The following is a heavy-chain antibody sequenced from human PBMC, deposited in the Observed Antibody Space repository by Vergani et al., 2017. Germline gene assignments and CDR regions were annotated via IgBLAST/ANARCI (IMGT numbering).Heavy chain of an antibody. CDR1: GGSITSGSFY. Sequence: QVQLHESGPGLVKPSQTLSLTCTVSGGSITSGSFYWSWIRQPAGKGLEWIGRIHSSGTTNYNPSLKSRVTLSVDTSKNQLSLRMTSVTAADTAVYYCARGTTVAPYWYFDLWGRGTLVTVSS. D-gene: IGHD4-23*01. J-gene: IGHJ2*01. CDR2: IHSSGTT. V-gene: IGHV4-61*02. CDR3: ARGTTVAPYWYFDL.